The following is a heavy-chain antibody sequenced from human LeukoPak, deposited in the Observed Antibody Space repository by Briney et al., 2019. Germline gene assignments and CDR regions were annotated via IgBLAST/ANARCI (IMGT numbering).Heavy chain of an antibody. CDR3: ARGSYDSSGYYATHFDY. D-gene: IGHD3-22*01. CDR2: ISSSGSTI. Sequence: QSGGSLRLSCAASGFTFSSYEMNWVRQAPGKGLEWVSYISSSGSTIYYADSVMGRFTISRDNAKNSLYLQMNSLRAEDTAVYYCARGSYDSSGYYATHFDYWGQGTLVTVSS. J-gene: IGHJ4*02. CDR1: GFTFSSYE. V-gene: IGHV3-48*03.